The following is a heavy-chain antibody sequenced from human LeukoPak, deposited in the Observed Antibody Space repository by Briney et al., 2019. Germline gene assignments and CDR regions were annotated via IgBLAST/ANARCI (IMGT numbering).Heavy chain of an antibody. CDR1: GFTFSSHE. V-gene: IGHV3-48*03. J-gene: IGHJ6*03. CDR2: ISNSGSTI. CDR3: ALGPHTTKRWLQIHGYQYYMNV. Sequence: GGSLRLSCAASGFTFSSHEMNRVRQAPGKGLEWISYISNSGSTIYYADSVKGRFTISRDNAKNSLYLQMNSLRAEDTAVYYCALGPHTTKRWLQIHGYQYYMNVWGKGTTVTVSS. D-gene: IGHD5-24*01.